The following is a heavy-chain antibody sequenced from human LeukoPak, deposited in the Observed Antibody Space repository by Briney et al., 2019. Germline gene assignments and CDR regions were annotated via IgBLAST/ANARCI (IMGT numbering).Heavy chain of an antibody. V-gene: IGHV4-34*01. CDR3: AGAGSYGAFFY. J-gene: IGHJ4*02. D-gene: IGHD5-18*01. CDR1: GGSFSGYY. Sequence: SETLSLTCAVYGGSFSGYYWSWIRQPPGKGLEWIGEINHSGSTNYNPSLKSRVTISVDTSKNQFSLKLSSVTAADTAVYYCAGAGSYGAFFYWGQGTLVTVSS. CDR2: INHSGST.